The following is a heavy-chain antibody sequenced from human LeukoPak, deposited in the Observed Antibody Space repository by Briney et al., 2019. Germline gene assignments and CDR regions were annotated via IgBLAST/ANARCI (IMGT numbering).Heavy chain of an antibody. J-gene: IGHJ5*02. V-gene: IGHV4-39*07. CDR2: IYYSGST. CDR3: ARVDIVVVPAAIGNWFDP. D-gene: IGHD2-2*01. CDR1: GGSISSSSYY. Sequence: SETLSLTCTVSGGSISSSSYYWGWIRQPPGKGLEWIGSIYYSGSTYYNPSLKSRVTISVDTSKNQFSLKLSSVTAADTAVYYCARVDIVVVPAAIGNWFDPWGQGTLVTVPS.